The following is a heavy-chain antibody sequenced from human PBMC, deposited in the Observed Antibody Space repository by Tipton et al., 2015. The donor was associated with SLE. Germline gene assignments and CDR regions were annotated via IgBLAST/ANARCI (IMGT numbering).Heavy chain of an antibody. CDR1: GYSISSDYY. CDR2: IYHSGST. Sequence: TLSLTCTVSGYSISSDYYWGWIRQPPGKGLEWIGSIYHSGSTHYNPSLKSRVSISVDTSKNQFSLKLSSVTAADTAVYYCARELGMVAFDIWGQGTMVTVSS. V-gene: IGHV4-38-2*02. D-gene: IGHD7-27*01. J-gene: IGHJ3*02. CDR3: ARELGMVAFDI.